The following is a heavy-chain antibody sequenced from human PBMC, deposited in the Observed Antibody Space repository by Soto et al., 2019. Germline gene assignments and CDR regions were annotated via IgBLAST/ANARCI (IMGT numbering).Heavy chain of an antibody. Sequence: QVQLQESGPGLVKPSQTLALTCTVSGGSISSGGYSWSWLRQRPGKGLEWIGYIYYSGSTYYNPSIKSRVTISVDTSKNQFSLKLSSVTAADTAVYYCASRRGYSGLKPWGQGTLVTVSS. CDR1: GGSISSGGYS. CDR3: ASRRGYSGLKP. D-gene: IGHD5-12*01. J-gene: IGHJ5*02. CDR2: IYYSGST. V-gene: IGHV4-31*03.